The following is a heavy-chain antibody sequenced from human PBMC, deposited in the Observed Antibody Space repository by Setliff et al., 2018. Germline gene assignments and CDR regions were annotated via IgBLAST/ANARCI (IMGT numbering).Heavy chain of an antibody. CDR1: GGSFSGYY. V-gene: IGHV4-34*12. CDR3: ARSVSRREKFLLDY. Sequence: SETLSLTCAVYGGSFSGYYWSWIRQPPGKRLEWIGEIIHSGSTNYNPSLKSRVTISIDTSKNQFSLKVSSVTAADTAVYYCARSVSRREKFLLDYWGQGALVTVSS. J-gene: IGHJ4*02. CDR2: IIHSGST.